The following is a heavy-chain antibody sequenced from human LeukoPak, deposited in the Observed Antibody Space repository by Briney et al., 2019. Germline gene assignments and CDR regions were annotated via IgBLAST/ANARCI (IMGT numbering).Heavy chain of an antibody. J-gene: IGHJ4*02. V-gene: IGHV4-34*08. Sequence: PGGSLRLSCAASGFTFSSNYISWVRQAPGKGLEWIGEIHHTGSTNYNPSLKSRVTISVDTSKNQFSLKLSSVTAADTGVYYCARRGSGWYPWGQGTPVTVSS. CDR2: IHHTGST. CDR1: GFTFSSNY. CDR3: ARRGSGWYP. D-gene: IGHD6-19*01.